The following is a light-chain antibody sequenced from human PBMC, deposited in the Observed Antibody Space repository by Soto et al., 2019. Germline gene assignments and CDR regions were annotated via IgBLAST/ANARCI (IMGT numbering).Light chain of an antibody. Sequence: DIQMTQSPSSLSASVGDRVTITCRASQSISSYLNWYQQKPGKAPKLLIYAASSLQSGVPSRFRGSGAGTDFTLTISSRQPEDFATYDCQQSYSTPQTFGQGTKVDIK. CDR3: QQSYSTPQT. V-gene: IGKV1-39*01. CDR2: AAS. CDR1: QSISSY. J-gene: IGKJ1*01.